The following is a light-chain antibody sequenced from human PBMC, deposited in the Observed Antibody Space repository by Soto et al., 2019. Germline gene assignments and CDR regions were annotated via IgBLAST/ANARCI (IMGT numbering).Light chain of an antibody. CDR1: SSNIGSNY. Sequence: VLTQPPSASGTPGQRVTISCSGSSSNIGSNYVYWYQQLPGTAPKLVVYRNNQRPSGVPDRFSGSKSGTSASLAISGLRSEDEADYYCAAWDDSLSGPLFGGGTKLTVL. V-gene: IGLV1-47*01. CDR3: AAWDDSLSGPL. CDR2: RNN. J-gene: IGLJ2*01.